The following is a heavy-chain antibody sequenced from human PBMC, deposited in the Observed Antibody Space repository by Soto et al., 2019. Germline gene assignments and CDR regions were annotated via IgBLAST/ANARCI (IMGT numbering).Heavy chain of an antibody. CDR2: IYWDDDK. Sequence: QITLKESGPTLVKPTQTLTLTCTFSGFSLSTSGVGVGWIRQPPGKALEWLALIYWDDDKRYSPSLKNRLTITKYTSKNQVVLTMTNMDPVDTATYYCAHSLIPNWGSRGAFDYWGQGTLVTVSS. V-gene: IGHV2-5*02. J-gene: IGHJ4*02. D-gene: IGHD7-27*01. CDR1: GFSLSTSGVG. CDR3: AHSLIPNWGSRGAFDY.